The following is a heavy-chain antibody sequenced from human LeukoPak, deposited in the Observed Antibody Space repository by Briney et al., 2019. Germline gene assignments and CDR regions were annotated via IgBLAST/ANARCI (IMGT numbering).Heavy chain of an antibody. Sequence: GAPVKVSCKASGGTFSSYAISWVRQAPGQGLEWMGGIIPIFGTANYAQKFQGRVTITADESTSTAYMELSSLRSEDTAVYYCARKSIAAREGLDAFDIWGQGTMVTVSS. D-gene: IGHD6-6*01. V-gene: IGHV1-69*13. CDR3: ARKSIAAREGLDAFDI. CDR2: IIPIFGTA. J-gene: IGHJ3*02. CDR1: GGTFSSYA.